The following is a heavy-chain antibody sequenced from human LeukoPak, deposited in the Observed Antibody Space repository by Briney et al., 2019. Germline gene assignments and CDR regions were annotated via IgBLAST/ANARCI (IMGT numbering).Heavy chain of an antibody. CDR2: MNPNSGNT. J-gene: IGHJ4*02. V-gene: IGHV1-8*01. CDR1: GYTFTSYD. CDR3: ARGQNWNDGNFDY. D-gene: IGHD1-1*01. Sequence: ASVKVSCKASGYTFTSYDINWVRQATGQGLEWMGWMNPNSGNTGYAQKFQGRVTMTRSTSISTAYMELSSLRSEDTAVYYCARGQNWNDGNFDYWGQGTLVTVSS.